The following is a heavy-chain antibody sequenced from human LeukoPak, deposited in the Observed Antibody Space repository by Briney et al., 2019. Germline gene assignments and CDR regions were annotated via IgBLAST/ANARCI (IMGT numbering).Heavy chain of an antibody. CDR3: ARGEHTFDY. D-gene: IGHD1/OR15-1a*01. Sequence: PSETLSLTCAVSSGSISSYYWNWIRQPAGKGLEWIGRIYSSGFTNYNPSLQSRVTMSVDTSKSQFSLKLSSVTAADTAVYYCARGEHTFDYWGQGTLVTVSS. CDR2: IYSSGFT. V-gene: IGHV4-4*07. J-gene: IGHJ4*02. CDR1: SGSISSYY.